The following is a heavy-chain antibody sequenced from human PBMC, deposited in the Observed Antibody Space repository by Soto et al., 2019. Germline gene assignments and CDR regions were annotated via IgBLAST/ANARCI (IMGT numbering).Heavy chain of an antibody. CDR1: GFNFNYFA. CDR2: VSGTGANT. Sequence: GGSLRLSCAASGFNFNYFAMSWVRQAPGKGLEWGSTVSGTGANTYYADSVKGRFTISRDNAKNTLYMQINSLRAEDTAVYYCAKDYGSSRYFFDYWGQGTLVTVSS. D-gene: IGHD6-19*01. CDR3: AKDYGSSRYFFDY. V-gene: IGHV3-23*01. J-gene: IGHJ4*02.